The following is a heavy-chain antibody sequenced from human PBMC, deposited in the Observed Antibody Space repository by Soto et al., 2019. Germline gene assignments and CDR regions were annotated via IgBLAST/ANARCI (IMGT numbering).Heavy chain of an antibody. CDR1: GFTFNDYF. CDR3: AKDRRVGNGYNCGFDC. CDR2: ISFDERNK. Sequence: QELLVESGGGVVQPGRSLRLSCAASGFTFNDYFMHWVRQAPGKGLQWVSSISFDERNKYYIDSVKGRFTISRDNSKNTLYLEVDSISAQDTAVDYCAKDRRVGNGYNCGFDCWGQGTLVTVSS. J-gene: IGHJ4*02. D-gene: IGHD5-12*01. V-gene: IGHV3-30*04.